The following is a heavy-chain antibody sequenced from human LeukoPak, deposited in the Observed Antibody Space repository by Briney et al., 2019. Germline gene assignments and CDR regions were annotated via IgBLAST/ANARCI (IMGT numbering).Heavy chain of an antibody. CDR1: GFTFSSYG. CDR3: ARDNVVVGYSYGSDY. J-gene: IGHJ4*02. CDR2: ISYDGSTK. Sequence: GGSLRLSCAASGFTFSSYGMHWVRQAPGKGLDWVAVISYDGSTKYYADSVKGRFTISRDNAKNSLYLQMNSLRAEDTAVYYCARDNVVVGYSYGSDYWGQGTLVTVSS. V-gene: IGHV3-30*03. D-gene: IGHD5-18*01.